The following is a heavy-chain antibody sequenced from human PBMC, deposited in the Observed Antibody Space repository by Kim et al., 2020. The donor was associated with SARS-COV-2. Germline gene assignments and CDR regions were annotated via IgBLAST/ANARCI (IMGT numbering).Heavy chain of an antibody. Sequence: SETLSLTCTVSGGSISSDYWSWIRLPPGKGLELVGFIYYNGSTNYNPSLKSRGTISVDTSTNQFSLKLSSVTAADTAVYYCAGYSSSMGYYYMDVWGKGTTVTVSS. J-gene: IGHJ6*03. CDR2: IYYNGST. D-gene: IGHD6-13*01. CDR3: AGYSSSMGYYYMDV. CDR1: GGSISSDY. V-gene: IGHV4-59*08.